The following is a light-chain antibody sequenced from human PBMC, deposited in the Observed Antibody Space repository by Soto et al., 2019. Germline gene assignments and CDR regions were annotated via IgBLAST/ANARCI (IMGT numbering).Light chain of an antibody. CDR2: EVS. CDR1: SSDVGGYNY. Sequence: QSALTQPPSASGSPGQSVTISCTGTSSDVGGYNYVSWYRQHPGQAPKLMSYEVSKRPSGVPDRFSGSKSGNTASLTVSGLQAEDEAYSYCSSFAGSNNFVVFGGGTKVTVL. CDR3: SSFAGSNNFVV. V-gene: IGLV2-8*01. J-gene: IGLJ2*01.